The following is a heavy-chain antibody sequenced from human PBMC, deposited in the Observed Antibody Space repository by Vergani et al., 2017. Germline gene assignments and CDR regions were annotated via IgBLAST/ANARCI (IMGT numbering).Heavy chain of an antibody. CDR3: ARERGSYRGDYVFGY. V-gene: IGHV3-21*01. D-gene: IGHD4-17*01. J-gene: IGHJ4*02. Sequence: EVQLVESGGGLVKPGGSLRLSCAASGFTFSSYSMNWVRQAPGKGLEWVSSISSSSSYIYYADSVKGRFTISRDNAKNSLYLQMNSLRAEDTAVYYCARERGSYRGDYVFGYWGQGTLVTVSS. CDR2: ISSSSSYI. CDR1: GFTFSSYS.